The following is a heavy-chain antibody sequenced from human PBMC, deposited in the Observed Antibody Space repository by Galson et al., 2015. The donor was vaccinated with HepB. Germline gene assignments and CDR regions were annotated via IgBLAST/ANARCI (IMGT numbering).Heavy chain of an antibody. CDR2: INAGNGNT. V-gene: IGHV1-3*01. D-gene: IGHD3-9*01. Sequence: SVKVSCKASGYTFTTHPIHWVRRAPGQRLEWMGWINAGNGNTKYSEKFQGRVTITRDTSASTAYMELSSLRSEDTAVYYCAREGYDILTGYYHNYFDPWGQGTLVTVSS. J-gene: IGHJ5*02. CDR3: AREGYDILTGYYHNYFDP. CDR1: GYTFTTHP.